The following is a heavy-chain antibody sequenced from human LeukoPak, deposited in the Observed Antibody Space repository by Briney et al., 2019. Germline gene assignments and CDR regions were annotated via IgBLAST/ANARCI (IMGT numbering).Heavy chain of an antibody. CDR3: AKAWDYGDRGEIDY. CDR1: GGTFSSYA. V-gene: IGHV1-69*05. J-gene: IGHJ4*02. Sequence: GASVKVSCKASGGTFSSYAISWVRQAPGQGLEWMGGIIPIFGTANYAQKFQGRVTMTTDTPATTAHMELRSLTSDDTAVYYCAKAWDYGDRGEIDYWGQGTLVTVSS. D-gene: IGHD4-17*01. CDR2: IIPIFGTA.